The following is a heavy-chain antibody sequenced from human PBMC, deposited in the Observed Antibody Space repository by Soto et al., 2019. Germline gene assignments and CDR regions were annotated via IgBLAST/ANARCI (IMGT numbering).Heavy chain of an antibody. D-gene: IGHD2-2*01. J-gene: IGHJ4*02. CDR2: ISGSGGST. CDR3: AKDLVVVPAAMFDY. Sequence: EVQLLESGGGLVQPGGSLRLSCAASGFTFSSYAMRWVRQAPGKGLEWVSAISGSGGSTYYADSVKGRFTISRDNYKNMLYLQMNSLRAEETSVYYCAKDLVVVPAAMFDYWGQGALVTVSS. V-gene: IGHV3-23*01. CDR1: GFTFSSYA.